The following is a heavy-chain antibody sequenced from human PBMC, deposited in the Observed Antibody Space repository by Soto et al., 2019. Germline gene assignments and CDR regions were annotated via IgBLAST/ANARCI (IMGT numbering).Heavy chain of an antibody. CDR3: ARDPRYCSGGSCFSLTYYYYGMDV. D-gene: IGHD2-15*01. V-gene: IGHV3-30-3*01. CDR2: ISYDGSNK. CDR1: GFTFSSYA. J-gene: IGHJ6*02. Sequence: LRLSCAASGFTFSSYAMHWVRQAPGKGLEWVAVISYDGSNKYYADSVKGRFTISRDNSKNTLYLQMNSLRAEDTAVYYCARDPRYCSGGSCFSLTYYYYGMDVWGQGTTVTVSS.